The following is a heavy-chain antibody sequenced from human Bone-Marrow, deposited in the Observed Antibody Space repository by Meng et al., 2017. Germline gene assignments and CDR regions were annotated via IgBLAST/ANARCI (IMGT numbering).Heavy chain of an antibody. D-gene: IGHD5-18*01. V-gene: IGHV3-23*01. J-gene: IGHJ6*02. Sequence: GESLKISCAASGFTFSSYAMSWVRQAPGKGLEWVSAISGSGGSTYYADSVKGRFTISRDNSKNTLYMQMNSLRAEDKAVYYGAESKAMQRQLWLLQYYYGMDVWAKGPRSPSP. CDR2: ISGSGGST. CDR1: GFTFSSYA. CDR3: AESKAMQRQLWLLQYYYGMDV.